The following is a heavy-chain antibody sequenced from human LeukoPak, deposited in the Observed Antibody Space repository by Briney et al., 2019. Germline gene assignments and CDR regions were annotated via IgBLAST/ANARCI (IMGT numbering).Heavy chain of an antibody. CDR2: ISAYNGNT. CDR1: GYTFTSYG. J-gene: IGHJ6*03. Sequence: ASVKVSCKASGYTFTSYGISWVRQAPGQGLEWMGWISAYNGNTNYAQKFQGRVTMTTETSTSTAYMELRSLRSDDTAVYYCGRYHIYYYYMDVWGKGTTVTVSS. CDR3: GRYHIYYYYMDV. V-gene: IGHV1-18*01. D-gene: IGHD2-2*01.